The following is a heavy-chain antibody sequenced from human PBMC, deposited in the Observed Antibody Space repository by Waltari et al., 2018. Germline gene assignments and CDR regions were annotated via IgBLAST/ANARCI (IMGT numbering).Heavy chain of an antibody. Sequence: QVRLVQSRAGVKKPGDSGKVSGKASGYSFTNYGISWLRQAPGQGLEWMAYIDPYNDNTNYAQKFQGRVTMTTDIPTDTAYMELRDLDSDDTAVYYCARDRRKIVVAHHYFDYWGQGTLITVSS. CDR1: GYSFTNYG. CDR2: IDPYNDNT. V-gene: IGHV1-18*01. D-gene: IGHD3-22*01. J-gene: IGHJ4*02. CDR3: ARDRRKIVVAHHYFDY.